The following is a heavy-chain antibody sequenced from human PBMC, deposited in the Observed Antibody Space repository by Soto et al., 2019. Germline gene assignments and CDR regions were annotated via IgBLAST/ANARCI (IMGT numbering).Heavy chain of an antibody. CDR2: IIPLLNTP. CDR1: GGTFSSYA. V-gene: IGHV1-69*01. J-gene: IGHJ6*02. CDR3: ARERSSPNYYYYGMDV. Sequence: QVQLVQSGAEVKKPGSSVKVSCRASGGTFSSYAVSWVRQAPGQGLEWMGVIIPLLNTPKYVQKFQGRVTITADASATTAYMELSSLRSEDTAVYYSARERSSPNYYYYGMDVWGQGTTVTVSS. D-gene: IGHD6-6*01.